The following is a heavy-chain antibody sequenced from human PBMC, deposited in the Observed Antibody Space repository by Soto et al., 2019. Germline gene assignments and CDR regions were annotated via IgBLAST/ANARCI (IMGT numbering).Heavy chain of an antibody. Sequence: SETLSLTCAVYGGSFSGYYWTWIRQPPGTGLEWIGEINHSGSTNYNPSLKSRVIISVDTAKNQFSLRLSSVTAADTAVYYCTGAYYDINGYSLDPWGQGTSVT. CDR2: INHSGST. J-gene: IGHJ5*02. V-gene: IGHV4-34*01. D-gene: IGHD3-22*01. CDR3: TGAYYDINGYSLDP. CDR1: GGSFSGYY.